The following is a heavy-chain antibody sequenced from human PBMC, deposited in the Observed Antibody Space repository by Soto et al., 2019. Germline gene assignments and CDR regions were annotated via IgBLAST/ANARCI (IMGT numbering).Heavy chain of an antibody. CDR2: IYSGGST. D-gene: IGHD1-26*01. CDR3: AREVVGLSPPPHYYYYYMDV. J-gene: IGHJ6*03. Sequence: GGSLRLSCAASGFTVSSNYMSWVRQAPGKGLEWVSVIYSGGSTYYADSVKGRFTISRHNSKNTLYLQMNSLRAEDTAVYYCAREVVGLSPPPHYYYYYMDVWGKGTTVTVSS. CDR1: GFTVSSNY. V-gene: IGHV3-53*04.